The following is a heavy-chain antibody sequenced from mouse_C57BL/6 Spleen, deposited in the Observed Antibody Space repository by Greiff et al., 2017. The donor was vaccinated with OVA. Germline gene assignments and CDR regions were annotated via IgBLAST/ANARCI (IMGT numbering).Heavy chain of an antibody. Sequence: VQGVESGPELVKPGASVKLSCKASGYTFTSYDINWVKQRPGQGLEWIGWIYPRDGSTKYNEKFKGKATLTVDTSSSTAYMELHSLTSEDSAVYFCARSGDGYFKLLFAYWGQGTLVTVSA. CDR3: ARSGDGYFKLLFAY. CDR1: GYTFTSYD. V-gene: IGHV1-85*01. D-gene: IGHD2-3*01. CDR2: IYPRDGST. J-gene: IGHJ3*01.